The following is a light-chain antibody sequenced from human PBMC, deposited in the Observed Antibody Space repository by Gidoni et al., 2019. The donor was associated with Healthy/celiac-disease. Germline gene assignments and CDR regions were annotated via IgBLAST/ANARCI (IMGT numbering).Light chain of an antibody. CDR1: ETIDYK. Sequence: VLTQSPVTLSVSSGERAALSCRASETIDYKLAWYQQKPGQAPRLLIYGASIRATGVPDRFRGSGSGTEFTLTISSLQSEDFAFYYCQQYSNWPPFTFXGXTKVEMK. CDR2: GAS. V-gene: IGKV3-15*01. J-gene: IGKJ4*01. CDR3: QQYSNWPPFT.